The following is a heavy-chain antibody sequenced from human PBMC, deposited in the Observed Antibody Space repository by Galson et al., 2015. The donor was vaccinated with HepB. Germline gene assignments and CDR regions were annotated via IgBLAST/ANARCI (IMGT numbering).Heavy chain of an antibody. J-gene: IGHJ4*02. Sequence: TLSLTCTVSGGSISSGSYYWCWLRQRAGKGLEWIGRIYTSGSTNYNPSFKSLVTMSVDTSKNQFSLKLSSVTAADTAVYYCARVHGGNLDYWGQGTLVTVSS. D-gene: IGHD4-23*01. CDR1: GGSISSGSYY. V-gene: IGHV4-61*02. CDR2: IYTSGST. CDR3: ARVHGGNLDY.